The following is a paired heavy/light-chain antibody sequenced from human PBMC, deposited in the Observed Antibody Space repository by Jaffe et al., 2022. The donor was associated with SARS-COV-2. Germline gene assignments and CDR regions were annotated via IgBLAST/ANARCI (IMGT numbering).Heavy chain of an antibody. CDR2: IYYSGST. Sequence: QVQLQVSGPGLVKPSETLSLTCTVSGGSISKYYWSWIRQPPGKGLEWIGYIYYSGSTNYNPSLKSRVTISLDTSKNQFSLNLSSVTAADTAVYYCARDRRLYGGGDLDYWGQGTLVTVSS. CDR1: GGSISKYY. CDR3: ARDRRLYGGGDLDY. V-gene: IGHV4-59*01. J-gene: IGHJ4*02. D-gene: IGHD5-12*01.
Light chain of an antibody. J-gene: IGLJ2*01. CDR3: AAWDDSLNGPV. CDR2: RNN. Sequence: QSVLTQPPSASETPGQRVTISCSGSSSNIGSNYVYWYQQLPGAAPKLLIYRNNQRPSGVSDRFSGSKSGTSASLAISGLRSEDEADYYCAAWDDSLNGPVFGGGTKLTVL. CDR1: SSNIGSNY. V-gene: IGLV1-47*01.